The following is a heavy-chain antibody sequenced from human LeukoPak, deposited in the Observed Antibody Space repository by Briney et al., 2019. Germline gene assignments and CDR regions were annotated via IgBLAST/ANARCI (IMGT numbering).Heavy chain of an antibody. D-gene: IGHD6-13*01. CDR3: AKARIASAGTGAFDV. V-gene: IGHV3-23*01. Sequence: MSATDGSAQYAESVKGRFTISRDNSKNSLYLQMNSLRDEGTAVYYCAKARIASAGTGAFDVWGQGTMVTVSS. J-gene: IGHJ3*01. CDR2: MSATDGSA.